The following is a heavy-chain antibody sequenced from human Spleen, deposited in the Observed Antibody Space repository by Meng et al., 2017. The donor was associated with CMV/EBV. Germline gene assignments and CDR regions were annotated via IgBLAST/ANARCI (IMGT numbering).Heavy chain of an antibody. V-gene: IGHV3-13*01. D-gene: IGHD2-21*01. CDR1: AFTFITHD. Sequence: GESLKISCAASAFTFITHDIHWVRQATGKGLEWAGDTSYAGSVKGRFTISRDNAKNSLYLQMNSLRAEDTAVYYCARAAIGSAVWDYWGQATLVTVSS. J-gene: IGHJ4*02. CDR3: ARAAIGSAVWDY. CDR2: GDT.